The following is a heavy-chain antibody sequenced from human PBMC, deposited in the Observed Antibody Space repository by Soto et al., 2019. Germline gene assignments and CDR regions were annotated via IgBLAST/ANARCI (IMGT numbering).Heavy chain of an antibody. D-gene: IGHD3-3*01. CDR1: GGSISSSSYY. J-gene: IGHJ4*02. V-gene: IGHV4-39*01. CDR3: ERHNTPICISDN. CDR2: IYYSGST. Sequence: PSETLSLTCTVSGGSISSSSYYWGWIRQPPGKGLEWIGSIYYSGSTYYNPSLKSRVTISVDTSKNQFSLKLSSVTAADTAVYYCERHNTPICISDNSGQGTLVIVSS.